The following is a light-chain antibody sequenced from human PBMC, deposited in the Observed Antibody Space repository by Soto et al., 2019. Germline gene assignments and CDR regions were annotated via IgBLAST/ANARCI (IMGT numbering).Light chain of an antibody. Sequence: DIQMTQSPSSLSASVGDRVNITCRASQSISSYLNWYQQKPGKAPKLLIYAASSLQSGVPSMFSGSGSVTNFTLTISSHQHEDFATFFCQQSYSTPLTFGGGTKEEIK. CDR2: AAS. CDR1: QSISSY. CDR3: QQSYSTPLT. J-gene: IGKJ4*01. V-gene: IGKV1-39*01.